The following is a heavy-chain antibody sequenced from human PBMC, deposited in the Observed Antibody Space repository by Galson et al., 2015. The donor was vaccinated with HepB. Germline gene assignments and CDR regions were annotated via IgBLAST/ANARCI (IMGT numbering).Heavy chain of an antibody. CDR1: GFTFSSYA. J-gene: IGHJ4*02. D-gene: IGHD6-19*01. CDR3: VKERELSSGWPFDY. CDR2: ISGSGGNT. V-gene: IGHV3-23*01. Sequence: SLRPSCAASGFTFSSYAMSWVRQVPGKGLEWVSAISGSGGNTYYVDSVKGRFTISRDNSKNTLYLQMNSLRAEDTVVYYCVKERELSSGWPFDYWGQGTLVTVSS.